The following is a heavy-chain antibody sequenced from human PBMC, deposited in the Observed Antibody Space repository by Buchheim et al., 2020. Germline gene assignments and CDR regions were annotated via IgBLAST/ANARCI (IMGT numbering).Heavy chain of an antibody. CDR2: ISYDGSDK. Sequence: QVQLVESGGGVVQPGRSLRLSCAASGFTFNTYAMNWVRQAPGKGLEWVALISYDGSDKYYADSVKGRFAISRDSSKKTLSLQMNSLRAEDTSVYYCARGPSLDKYFDYWGQGTL. D-gene: IGHD2-2*03. J-gene: IGHJ4*02. CDR1: GFTFNTYA. V-gene: IGHV3-30*01. CDR3: ARGPSLDKYFDY.